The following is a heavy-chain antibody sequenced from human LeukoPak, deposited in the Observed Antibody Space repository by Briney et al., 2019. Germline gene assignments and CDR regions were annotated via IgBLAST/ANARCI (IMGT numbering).Heavy chain of an antibody. D-gene: IGHD3-10*01. Sequence: NPSETLSLTCTVSGGSVSSGSYYWSWIRQPAGKGLEWIGRIYTSGSTNYNPSLKSRVTISVDTSKNQFSLKLSSVTAADTAVYYCARDGLYYGSGSYYLDYWGQGTLVTVSS. CDR1: GGSVSSGSYY. CDR3: ARDGLYYGSGSYYLDY. J-gene: IGHJ4*02. CDR2: IYTSGST. V-gene: IGHV4-61*02.